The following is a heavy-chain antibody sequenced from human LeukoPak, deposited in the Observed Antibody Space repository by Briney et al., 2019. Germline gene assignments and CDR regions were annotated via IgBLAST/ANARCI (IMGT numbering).Heavy chain of an antibody. CDR3: AKADIIPAKYCSSTSCSYFDY. Sequence: GGSLRLSCAASGFTFSSYATSWVRQAPGKGLEWVSAISGSGGSTYYADSVKGRFTISRDNSKNTLYLQMNSLRAEDTAVYYCAKADIIPAKYCSSTSCSYFDYWGQGTLVTVSS. CDR1: GFTFSSYA. CDR2: ISGSGGST. J-gene: IGHJ4*02. V-gene: IGHV3-23*01. D-gene: IGHD2-2*01.